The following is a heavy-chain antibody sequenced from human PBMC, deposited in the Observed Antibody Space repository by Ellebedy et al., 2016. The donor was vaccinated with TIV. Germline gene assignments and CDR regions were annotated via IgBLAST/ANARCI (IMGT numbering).Heavy chain of an antibody. Sequence: AASVKVSCKASGYTFTSYDISWVRQAPGQGLEWMGWISTYNGNTNNAQKLQGRVTMTTDTSTSTAYMELRSLRSDDTAVYYCVRDCSSTSCYYAFDIWGQGTMVTVSS. J-gene: IGHJ3*02. CDR3: VRDCSSTSCYYAFDI. V-gene: IGHV1-18*01. CDR1: GYTFTSYD. CDR2: ISTYNGNT. D-gene: IGHD2-2*01.